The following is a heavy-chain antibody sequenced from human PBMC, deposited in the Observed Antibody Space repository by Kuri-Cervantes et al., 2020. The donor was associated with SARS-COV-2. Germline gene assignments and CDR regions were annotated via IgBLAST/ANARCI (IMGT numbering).Heavy chain of an antibody. J-gene: IGHJ3*02. CDR3: ARDLREDAFDI. CDR1: GGSISSSSYY. Sequence: GSLRLSCTVSGGSISSSSYYWGWIRQPPGKGLERIGSIYYSGSTYYNPSLKSRVTISVDTSKNQFSLKLSSVTAADTAVYYCARDLREDAFDIWGQGTMVTVSS. CDR2: IYYSGST. V-gene: IGHV4-39*02.